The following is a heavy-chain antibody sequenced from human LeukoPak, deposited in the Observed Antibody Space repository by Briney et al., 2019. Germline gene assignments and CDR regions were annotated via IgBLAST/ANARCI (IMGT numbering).Heavy chain of an antibody. CDR1: GGSISSYY. CDR3: ARGYWCFDL. J-gene: IGHJ2*01. CDR2: IYYSGST. Sequence: SETLSLTCTVSGGSISSYYWSWIRQPPGKGLEWIGYIYYSGSTNYNPSLKSRVTISVDTSKNQFSLKLSSVTAADTAVYYCARGYWCFDLWGRGTLVTVSS. V-gene: IGHV4-59*01.